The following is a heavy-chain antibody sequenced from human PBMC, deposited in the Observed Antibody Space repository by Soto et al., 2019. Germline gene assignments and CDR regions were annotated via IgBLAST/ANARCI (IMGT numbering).Heavy chain of an antibody. Sequence: ASVKVSCKASGYTFTSYAMHWVRQAPGQRLEWMGWINAGNGNTKYSQKFQGRVTITRDTSASPAYMELSSMRSEDTAVYYCARDYDFWSGTFDYWGQGTLVTVSP. J-gene: IGHJ4*02. CDR1: GYTFTSYA. D-gene: IGHD3-3*01. CDR3: ARDYDFWSGTFDY. CDR2: INAGNGNT. V-gene: IGHV1-3*01.